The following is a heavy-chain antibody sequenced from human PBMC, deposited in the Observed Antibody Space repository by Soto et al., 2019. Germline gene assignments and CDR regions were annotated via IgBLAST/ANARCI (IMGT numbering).Heavy chain of an antibody. V-gene: IGHV3-23*01. D-gene: IGHD3-22*01. CDR1: GFTFSAYA. CDR3: AKVVVPPSSGYYFDY. CDR2: LTDNGGGT. Sequence: PGGSLRLSCEASGFTFSAYAMSWVRQAPGKGLEWVSALTDNGGGTYYADSVKGRFTVARDNFKNTLYLQMNSLRAEDTAIYYCAKVVVPPSSGYYFDYWGQGALVTVSS. J-gene: IGHJ4*02.